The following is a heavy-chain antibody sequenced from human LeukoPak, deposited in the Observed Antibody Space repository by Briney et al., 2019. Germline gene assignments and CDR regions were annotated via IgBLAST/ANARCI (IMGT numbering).Heavy chain of an antibody. CDR3: ARGVYLTKNFDY. J-gene: IGHJ4*02. CDR1: GFTFSSYS. Sequence: GGSLRLSCAASGFTFSSYSMNWVGQAPGKGLEWVSSISSSSSYIYYADSVKGRFTISRDNAKNSLYLQMNSLRAEDTAVYYCARGVYLTKNFDYWGQGTLVTVSS. CDR2: ISSSSSYI. D-gene: IGHD4/OR15-4a*01. V-gene: IGHV3-21*01.